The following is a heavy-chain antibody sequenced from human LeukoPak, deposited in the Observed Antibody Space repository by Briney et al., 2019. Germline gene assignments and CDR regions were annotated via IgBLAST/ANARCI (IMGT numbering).Heavy chain of an antibody. J-gene: IGHJ4*02. CDR1: GFTFSTYW. CDR3: ARSSVIRYRSSWFDY. D-gene: IGHD6-13*01. V-gene: IGHV3-7*01. Sequence: GGSLRLSCAASGFTFSTYWLTWVRQAPGKGLEWVANIKQDGSAKYYVDSVKGRFTISRDNAKNSLYLQMNSLRVEDTAVYYCARSSVIRYRSSWFDYWGQGTLVTVSS. CDR2: IKQDGSAK.